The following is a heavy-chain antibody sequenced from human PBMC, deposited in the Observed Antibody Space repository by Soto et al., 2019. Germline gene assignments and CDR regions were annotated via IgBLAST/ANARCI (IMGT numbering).Heavy chain of an antibody. J-gene: IGHJ6*02. CDR2: IYYSGST. CDR1: GGSISSSSYY. Sequence: SETLSLTCTVSGGSISSSSYYWGWIRQPPGKGLEWIGSIYYSGSTYYNPSLNSRVTISVDTSKNQFSLKLSSVTAADTAVYYCVIPDGEVPAAMRGPNYYYYGMDVLGQGTMVTVS. V-gene: IGHV4-39*01. D-gene: IGHD2-2*01. CDR3: VIPDGEVPAAMRGPNYYYYGMDV.